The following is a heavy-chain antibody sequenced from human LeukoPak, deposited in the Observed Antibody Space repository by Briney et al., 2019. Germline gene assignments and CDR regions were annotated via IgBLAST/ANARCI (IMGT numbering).Heavy chain of an antibody. CDR2: INHSGST. J-gene: IGHJ4*02. CDR3: ASADEYCSGGSCYTALGY. V-gene: IGHV4-34*01. Sequence: PSETLSLTCAVYGGSFSGYYWTWIRQPPGKGLEWIGEINHSGSTNYNPSLKSRVTISVDTSKNQFSLKLSSVTAADTAVYYCASADEYCSGGSCYTALGYWGQGTLVTVSS. D-gene: IGHD2-15*01. CDR1: GGSFSGYY.